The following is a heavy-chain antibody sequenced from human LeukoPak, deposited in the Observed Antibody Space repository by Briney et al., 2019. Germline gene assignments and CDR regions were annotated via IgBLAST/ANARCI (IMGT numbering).Heavy chain of an antibody. J-gene: IGHJ4*02. CDR1: GFTFSSYA. D-gene: IGHD1-1*01. V-gene: IGHV3-23*01. CDR3: AKDTTMLPLDY. CDR2: ISGGGGST. Sequence: GGSLRRSCAASGFTFSSYAMSWVRQAPGKGLEWVSAISGGGGSTYYADSVKGRFTVSRDNSRNTLSLQMNSLRAEDTAVYYCAKDTTMLPLDYWGQGTLVTVSS.